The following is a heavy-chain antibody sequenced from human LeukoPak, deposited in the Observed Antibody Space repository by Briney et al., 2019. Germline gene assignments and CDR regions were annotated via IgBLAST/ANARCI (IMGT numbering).Heavy chain of an antibody. D-gene: IGHD3-16*01. V-gene: IGHV3-7*03. Sequence: PGGSLRLSCAASGFTFSTYWMSWVRQAPGKGLEWVAVIKQDGTEKYYVDSVKGRFTISRDNAKNSLYLQMNSLRAEDTAVYYCAKVCLTGMDVWGQGTTVTVSS. CDR2: IKQDGTEK. J-gene: IGHJ6*02. CDR3: AKVCLTGMDV. CDR1: GFTFSTYW.